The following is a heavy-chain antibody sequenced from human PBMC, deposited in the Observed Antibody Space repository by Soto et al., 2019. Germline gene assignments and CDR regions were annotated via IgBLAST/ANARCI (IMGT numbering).Heavy chain of an antibody. CDR2: IYPSDSDT. Sequence: GESLKISCKGSGYNFAGYWIAWVRQMPGKGLELMVIIYPSDSDTRYSPSFQGQVTISADKSISSAYLQWSSLRDSDTAMYYCARGGVATPTLDXWGQGTPVTVSX. V-gene: IGHV5-51*01. CDR1: GYNFAGYW. J-gene: IGHJ4*02. D-gene: IGHD3-3*01. CDR3: ARGGVATPTLDX.